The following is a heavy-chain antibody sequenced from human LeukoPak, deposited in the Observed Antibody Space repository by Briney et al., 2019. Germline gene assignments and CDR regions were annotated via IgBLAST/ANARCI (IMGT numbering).Heavy chain of an antibody. J-gene: IGHJ4*02. CDR3: AKEYSGSFSPFPSYFDY. CDR2: ISSNAATT. Sequence: PGGTLRLSCAASGFSFSSYAMSWVRQAPGKGLEWVSSISSNAATTYYADSVKGRFTISRDQSKNTLYLQMNSLRAEDTAVYYCAKEYSGSFSPFPSYFDYWGQGTLVTVSS. V-gene: IGHV3-23*01. D-gene: IGHD1-26*01. CDR1: GFSFSSYA.